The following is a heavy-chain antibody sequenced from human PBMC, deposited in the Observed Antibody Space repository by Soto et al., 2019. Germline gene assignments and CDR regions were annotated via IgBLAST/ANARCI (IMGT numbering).Heavy chain of an antibody. D-gene: IGHD4-17*01. J-gene: IGHJ4*02. Sequence: SETLSLTCTVSVGSVSSGSYYWSWILQPPGKGLEWIGYIYYSGSTNYNPSLKSRVTISVDTSKNQFSLKLSSVTAADTAVYYCAREAVTTYRLDYWGQGTLVTVSS. CDR3: AREAVTTYRLDY. CDR2: IYYSGST. CDR1: VGSVSSGSYY. V-gene: IGHV4-61*01.